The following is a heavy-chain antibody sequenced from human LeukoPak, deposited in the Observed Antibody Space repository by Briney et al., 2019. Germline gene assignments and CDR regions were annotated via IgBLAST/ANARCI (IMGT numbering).Heavy chain of an antibody. CDR2: ISSNGGST. Sequence: GGSLRLSCGASGFTFSGYGMIWVRQAPGKGRDWVSGISSNGGSTYYADSVKGRFTISRDNSKNTLDLQMNSLKAEDTAVYYCAKDLFYSGSYSCFDYWGQGTLVSVSS. CDR3: AKDLFYSGSYSCFDY. J-gene: IGHJ4*02. V-gene: IGHV3-23*01. D-gene: IGHD1-26*01. CDR1: GFTFSGYG.